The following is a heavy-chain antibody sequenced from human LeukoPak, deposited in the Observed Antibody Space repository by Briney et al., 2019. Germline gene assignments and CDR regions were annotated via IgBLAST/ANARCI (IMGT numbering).Heavy chain of an antibody. CDR3: AHRSTIFGVVTSRAEYFQH. Sequence: SGPTLVNPTQTLTLTCTFSGFSLSTSGVGVGWIRQPPGKALEWLALIYWNDDKRYSSSLKSRLTITKDTSKNQVVLTMTNMDPVDTATYYCAHRSTIFGVVTSRAEYFQHWGQGTLVTVPS. D-gene: IGHD3-3*01. J-gene: IGHJ1*01. V-gene: IGHV2-5*01. CDR1: GFSLSTSGVG. CDR2: IYWNDDK.